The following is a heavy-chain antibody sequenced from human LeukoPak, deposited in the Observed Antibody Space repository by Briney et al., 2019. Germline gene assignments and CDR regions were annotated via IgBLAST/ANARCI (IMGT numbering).Heavy chain of an antibody. CDR1: GFTFSSYW. D-gene: IGHD5-18*01. CDR2: IKSDGSST. J-gene: IGHJ4*02. V-gene: IGHV3-74*01. CDR3: ARDGYSFGHDFDY. Sequence: GGSLRLSCAASGFTFSSYWMHWVRHTPGKGLVWVSRIKSDGSSTSYAASVKGRFTISRDNAKNTLYLQMNSLRAEDTAVYCCARDGYSFGHDFDYWGQGTLVTVSS.